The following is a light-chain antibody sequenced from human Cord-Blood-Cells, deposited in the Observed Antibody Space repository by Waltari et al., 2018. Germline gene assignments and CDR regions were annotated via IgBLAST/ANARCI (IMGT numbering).Light chain of an antibody. J-gene: IGLJ2*01. CDR2: EVS. V-gene: IGLV2-14*01. CDR3: SSYTSSSTVV. CDR1: CSDVGGYNH. Sequence: QSALTQPASVSGSPGQSITISCTGTCSDVGGYNHVSWYQQHPGKAPKLMIYEVSNRPSGVSNRFSGSKSGNTASLTIAGLQAEDEADYYCSSYTSSSTVVFGGGTKLTVL.